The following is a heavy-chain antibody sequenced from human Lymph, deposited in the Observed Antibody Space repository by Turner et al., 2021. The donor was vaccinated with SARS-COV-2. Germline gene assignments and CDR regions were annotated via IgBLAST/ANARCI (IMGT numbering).Heavy chain of an antibody. Sequence: QVQLQESGPGLVKPSQPLSLTCTVSGGSISSGDYYWSWIRQPPGKGLEWIGYIYYSGRTYYNPSLKSRVTISVDTSKNQFSLKLSSVTAADTAVYYCARVVVLRRAYFDYWGQGTLVTVSS. CDR2: IYYSGRT. D-gene: IGHD2-8*01. V-gene: IGHV4-30-4*01. J-gene: IGHJ4*02. CDR3: ARVVVLRRAYFDY. CDR1: GGSISSGDYY.